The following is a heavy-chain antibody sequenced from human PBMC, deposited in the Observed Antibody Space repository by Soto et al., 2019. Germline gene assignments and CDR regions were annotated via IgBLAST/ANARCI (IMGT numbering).Heavy chain of an antibody. D-gene: IGHD6-6*01. CDR3: ASLTAARYFDY. Sequence: PSETLSLTCTVSGGSISSSSYYWGWIRQPPGKGLEWIGSIYYSGSTYYSPSLKSRVTISVDTSKNQFSLKLSSVTAADTAVYYCASLTAARYFDYWGQGTLVTVSS. V-gene: IGHV4-39*01. CDR2: IYYSGST. CDR1: GGSISSSSYY. J-gene: IGHJ4*02.